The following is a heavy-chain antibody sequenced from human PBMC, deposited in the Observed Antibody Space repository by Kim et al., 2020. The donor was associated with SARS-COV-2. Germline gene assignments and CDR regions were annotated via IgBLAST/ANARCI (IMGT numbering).Heavy chain of an antibody. Sequence: SETLSLTCAVYGGSFSGYYWSWIRQPPGKGLEWIGEINHSGSTNYNPSLKSRVTISVDTSKNQFSLKLSSVTAADTAVYYCARMRRYYDSSGYYSTNYFDYWGQGTLVTVSS. J-gene: IGHJ4*02. D-gene: IGHD3-22*01. V-gene: IGHV4-34*01. CDR2: INHSGST. CDR1: GGSFSGYY. CDR3: ARMRRYYDSSGYYSTNYFDY.